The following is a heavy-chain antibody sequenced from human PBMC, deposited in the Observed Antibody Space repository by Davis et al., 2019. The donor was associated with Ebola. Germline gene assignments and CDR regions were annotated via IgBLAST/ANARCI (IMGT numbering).Heavy chain of an antibody. CDR2: ISWRSEYI. V-gene: IGHV3-21*01. D-gene: IGHD7-27*01. Sequence: GESLKISCAASGFTFSNYLMSWVRQAPGKGLEWVSSISWRSEYIYYADSVKGRFTISRDNARNSLFLQMDNLRAEDTAVYYCARAWGIGNYYFDYWGQGALVTVSS. CDR1: GFTFSNYL. CDR3: ARAWGIGNYYFDY. J-gene: IGHJ4*02.